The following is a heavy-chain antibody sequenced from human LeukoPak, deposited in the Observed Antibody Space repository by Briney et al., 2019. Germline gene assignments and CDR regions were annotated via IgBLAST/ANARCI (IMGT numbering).Heavy chain of an antibody. V-gene: IGHV4-38-2*01. CDR2: IYHSGST. D-gene: IGHD3-3*01. CDR3: ARRYYDFWSGYYPAAFDI. J-gene: IGHJ3*02. CDR1: GYSISGGYY. Sequence: SETLSLTCAVSGYSISGGYYWGWIRQPPGKGLEWIGSIYHSGSTYYNPSLKSRVTISVDTSKNQFSLKLSSVTAADTAVYYCARRYYDFWSGYYPAAFDIWGQGTMVTVSS.